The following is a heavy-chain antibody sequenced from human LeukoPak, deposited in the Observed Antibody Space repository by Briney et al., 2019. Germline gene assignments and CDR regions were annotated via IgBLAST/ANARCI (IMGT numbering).Heavy chain of an antibody. J-gene: IGHJ4*02. D-gene: IGHD3-9*01. CDR2: IRYDGSNK. CDR1: GFTFSSYG. V-gene: IGHV3-30*02. CDR3: AKDRGYNILTGYSKGHYFDY. Sequence: GGSLRLSCAASGFTFSSYGIHWVRQAPGKGLKWVAFIRYDGSNKHYADSVKGRFTISRDNSKNTLYLQMNSLRAEDTAVYSCAKDRGYNILTGYSKGHYFDYWGQGTLVTVSS.